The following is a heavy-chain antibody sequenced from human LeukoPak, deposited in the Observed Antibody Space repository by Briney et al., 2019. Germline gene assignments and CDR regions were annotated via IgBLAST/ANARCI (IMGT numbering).Heavy chain of an antibody. CDR2: ISAYNGNT. V-gene: IGHV1-18*04. D-gene: IGHD3-22*01. J-gene: IGHJ4*02. Sequence: GSVKVSCKASGYTFTDYYLHWVRQAPGQGLEWMGWISAYNGNTNYAQKLQGRVTMTTDTSTSTAYMELRSLRSDDTAVYYCARRPGNLYYYDSSGYYFDYWGQGTLVTVAS. CDR3: ARRPGNLYYYDSSGYYFDY. CDR1: GYTFTDYY.